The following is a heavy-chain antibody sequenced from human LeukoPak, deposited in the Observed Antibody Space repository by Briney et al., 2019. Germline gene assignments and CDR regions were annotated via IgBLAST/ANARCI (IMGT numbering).Heavy chain of an antibody. J-gene: IGHJ3*02. Sequence: GGSLRLSCAASGFTFSSYAMSWVRQAPGKGLEWVSAISGIGGSTYYADSVKGRFTISRDNSKNTLYLQMNSLRAEDTAVYYCAKGLGIVPAARLCAFDIWGQGTMVTVSS. V-gene: IGHV3-23*01. D-gene: IGHD2-2*01. CDR3: AKGLGIVPAARLCAFDI. CDR1: GFTFSSYA. CDR2: ISGIGGST.